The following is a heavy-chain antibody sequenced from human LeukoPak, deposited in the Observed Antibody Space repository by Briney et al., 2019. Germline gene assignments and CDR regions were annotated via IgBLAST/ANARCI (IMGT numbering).Heavy chain of an antibody. V-gene: IGHV3-64D*09. D-gene: IGHD2-2*01. CDR1: GFTFGSYA. CDR2: ISSDGGST. Sequence: GGSLRLSCSASGFTFGSYAMHWVRQAPGKGLEYFSAISSDGGSTYYADSVRGRFTISRDNSKNTLYLQMSSLRAGDTAVYYCVRSWGPYCSSTSCHDYYYGMDVWGQGTTVTVSS. CDR3: VRSWGPYCSSTSCHDYYYGMDV. J-gene: IGHJ6*02.